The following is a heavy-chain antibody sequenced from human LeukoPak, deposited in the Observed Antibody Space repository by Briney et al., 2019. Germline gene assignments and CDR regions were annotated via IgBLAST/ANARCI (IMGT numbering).Heavy chain of an antibody. CDR1: GGSISSGGYY. D-gene: IGHD3-10*01. CDR3: ARDPYGSGSYYKPPFDY. CDR2: IYYSGST. J-gene: IGHJ4*02. Sequence: PSQTLSLTCTVSGGSISSGGYYWSWIRQHPGKGLEWIGYIYYSGSTYYNPSLKSRVTISVDTSKNQFSLKLSSVTAADTAVYYCARDPYGSGSYYKPPFDYWGQGTLVTVSS. V-gene: IGHV4-31*03.